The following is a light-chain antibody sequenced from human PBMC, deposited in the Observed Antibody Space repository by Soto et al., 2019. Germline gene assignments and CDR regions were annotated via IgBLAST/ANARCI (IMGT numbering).Light chain of an antibody. V-gene: IGKV1-6*01. CDR1: QDIRND. CDR2: ATS. J-gene: IGKJ4*01. Sequence: AIHLTQSPSSLSASVGDRVTITCRASQDIRNDLGWFQQKPGIAPKLLIYATSTLQSGVPSRFSGSGSGTYFTLTISSLQVDDFATYYCLQEYRYPLTFGGGTKVDIK. CDR3: LQEYRYPLT.